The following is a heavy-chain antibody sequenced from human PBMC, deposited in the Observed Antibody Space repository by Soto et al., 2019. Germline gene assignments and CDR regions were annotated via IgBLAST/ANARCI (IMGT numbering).Heavy chain of an antibody. CDR2: ISDTSSST. J-gene: IGHJ4*02. CDR1: GFTFSDYY. D-gene: IGHD5-18*01. V-gene: IGHV3-11*06. Sequence: LRLSCAASGFTFSDYYMSWIRQAPGKGLEWVSYISDTSSSTNYADSVKGRFTTSRDNAKNSLYLQMNSLRAGDTAVYYCARGGAYRSGYPDYWGQGTLVTV. CDR3: ARGGAYRSGYPDY.